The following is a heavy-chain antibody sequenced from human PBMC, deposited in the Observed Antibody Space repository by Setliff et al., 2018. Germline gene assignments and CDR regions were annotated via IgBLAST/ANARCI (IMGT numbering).Heavy chain of an antibody. D-gene: IGHD6-19*01. CDR3: TTGYISGYYIGH. CDR1: GFTFSSYS. V-gene: IGHV3-15*01. Sequence: GGSLRLSCAASGFTFSSYSMNWVRQAPGKGLEWVGRIKGQTDGGTTDYAAPVKGRFSISRDDSKNTVYLQMNSLKTEDTAVYYCTTGYISGYYIGHWGLGTLVTVSS. CDR2: IKGQTDGGTT. J-gene: IGHJ4*02.